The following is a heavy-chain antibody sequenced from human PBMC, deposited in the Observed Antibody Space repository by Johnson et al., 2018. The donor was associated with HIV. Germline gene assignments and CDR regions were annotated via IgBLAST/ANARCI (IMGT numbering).Heavy chain of an antibody. Sequence: VQLVESGGVVVQPGGSLRLSCAASGFTFDDYSMHWVRQVPGKGLEWVSRISWNRDRTDYADSVKGRFTISRDKAKNSLYLQMSSLRPEDTALYYCAKGDLTGWSTDALDIRGQGTMVTVSS. CDR1: GFTFDDYS. D-gene: IGHD3-9*01. CDR3: AKGDLTGWSTDALDI. V-gene: IGHV3-9*01. J-gene: IGHJ3*02. CDR2: ISWNRDRT.